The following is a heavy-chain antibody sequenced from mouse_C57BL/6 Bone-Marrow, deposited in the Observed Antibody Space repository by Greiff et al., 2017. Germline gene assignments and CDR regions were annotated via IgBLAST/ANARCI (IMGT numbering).Heavy chain of an antibody. Sequence: VQLQESGAELARPGASVKMSCKASGYTFTSYTMPWVKQRPGQGLEWIGYINPSSGYTKYNQKFKDKATLTADKSSSTAYMQLSSLTSEDSAVYYCARQAVVAREVLYAMDYWGQGTSVTVSS. J-gene: IGHJ4*01. CDR2: INPSSGYT. CDR1: GYTFTSYT. CDR3: ARQAVVAREVLYAMDY. V-gene: IGHV1-4*01. D-gene: IGHD1-1*01.